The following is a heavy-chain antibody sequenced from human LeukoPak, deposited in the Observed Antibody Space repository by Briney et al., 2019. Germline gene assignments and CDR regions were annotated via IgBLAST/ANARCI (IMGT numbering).Heavy chain of an antibody. J-gene: IGHJ5*02. CDR3: TKEGAVTGSMWFDP. CDR2: VSSDGGTT. CDR1: GFNFRGYG. V-gene: IGHV3-30*18. Sequence: GGSLRLSCAASGFNFRGYGIHWVRQAPDKGLEWVAVVSSDGGTTYYADSVKGRFTISRDNSKSLAYVQMNSLRPDDTAVYYCTKEGAVTGSMWFDPWGQGALVTVSS. D-gene: IGHD6-19*01.